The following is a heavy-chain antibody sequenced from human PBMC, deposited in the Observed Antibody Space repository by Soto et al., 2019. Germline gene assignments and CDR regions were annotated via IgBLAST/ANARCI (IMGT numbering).Heavy chain of an antibody. D-gene: IGHD2-2*01. Sequence: GGSLRLSCAASGFTFSSYSMSWVRQAPGKGLEWVSSISGGGDSPSYADSVQGRFTISRDNPKNTLYLQMNSLRAEDTALYYCAKARCSTANCYVPDYWGQGTLVTVSS. J-gene: IGHJ4*02. CDR1: GFTFSSYS. V-gene: IGHV3-23*01. CDR2: ISGGGDSP. CDR3: AKARCSTANCYVPDY.